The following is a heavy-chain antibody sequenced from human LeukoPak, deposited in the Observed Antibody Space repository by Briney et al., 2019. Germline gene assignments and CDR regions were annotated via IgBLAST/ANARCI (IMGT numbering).Heavy chain of an antibody. CDR1: GGSFSGYY. Sequence: SETLSLTCAVYGGSFSGYYWSWIRQPPGKGLEWIGEINHSGSTNYNPSPKSRVTISVDTSKNQFSLKLSSVTAADTAVYYCARHPLRGGDCYSRVGAFDIWGQGTMVTVSS. J-gene: IGHJ3*02. D-gene: IGHD2-21*02. V-gene: IGHV4-34*01. CDR3: ARHPLRGGDCYSRVGAFDI. CDR2: INHSGST.